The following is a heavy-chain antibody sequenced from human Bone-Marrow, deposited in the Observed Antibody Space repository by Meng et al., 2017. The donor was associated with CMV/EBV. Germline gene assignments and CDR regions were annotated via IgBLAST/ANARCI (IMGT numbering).Heavy chain of an antibody. Sequence: GESLKISCAASGFTFDDYGMSWVRQAPGKGLEWVGFIRSKAYGGTTEYAASVKGRFTISRDDSKSIAYLQMNSLKTEDTAVYYCTRDFAVVVPAAIRGYFDYWGQGTLVTVSS. CDR3: TRDFAVVVPAAIRGYFDY. V-gene: IGHV3-49*04. CDR2: IRSKAYGGTT. J-gene: IGHJ4*02. CDR1: GFTFDDYG. D-gene: IGHD2-2*02.